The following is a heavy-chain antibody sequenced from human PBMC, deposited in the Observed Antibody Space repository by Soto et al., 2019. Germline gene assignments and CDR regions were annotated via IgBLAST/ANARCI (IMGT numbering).Heavy chain of an antibody. CDR1: GGSFSAYY. J-gene: IGHJ4*02. V-gene: IGHV4-34*01. Sequence: QVQLQQWGAGLLKPSETLSLTCAVYGGSFSAYYWSWIRQPPGKGLEWIGEINHSGSTNYNPSLNSRVSISVDRSKNHFCLKLSSATAADTAAYYCARGVGYAGVDYWGQGTLVTVSS. CDR3: ARGVGYAGVDY. CDR2: INHSGST. D-gene: IGHD5-12*01.